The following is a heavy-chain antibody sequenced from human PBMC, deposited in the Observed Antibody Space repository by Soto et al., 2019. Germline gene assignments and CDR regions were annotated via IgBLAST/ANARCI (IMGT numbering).Heavy chain of an antibody. D-gene: IGHD5-12*01. CDR1: GDSVSSNSAA. Sequence: LSQTLSLTCAISGDSVSSNSAAWNWIRQSPSRGLEWLGRTYYRSKWYNDYAVSVKSRITINPDTSKNQFSLQLNSVTPEDTAVYYCARDATASGYDYEPFDYWGQGTLVTVSS. CDR2: TYYRSKWYN. J-gene: IGHJ4*02. CDR3: ARDATASGYDYEPFDY. V-gene: IGHV6-1*01.